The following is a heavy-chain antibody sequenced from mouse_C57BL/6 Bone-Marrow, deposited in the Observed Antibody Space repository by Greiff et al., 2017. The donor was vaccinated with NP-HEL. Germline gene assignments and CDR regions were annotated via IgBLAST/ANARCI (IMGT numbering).Heavy chain of an antibody. V-gene: IGHV1-63*01. J-gene: IGHJ2*01. CDR3: ARGTNSLFDY. CDR2: IYPGGGYT. D-gene: IGHD4-1*01. Sequence: VKLMESGAELVRPGTSVKMSCKASGYTFTNYWIGWAKQRPGHGLEWIGDIYPGGGYTNYNEKFKGKATLTADKSSSTAYMQFSSLTSEDSAIYYCARGTNSLFDYWGQGTTLTVSS. CDR1: GYTFTNYW.